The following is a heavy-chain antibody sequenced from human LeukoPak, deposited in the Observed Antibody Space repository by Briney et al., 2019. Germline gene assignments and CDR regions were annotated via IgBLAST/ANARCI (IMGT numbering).Heavy chain of an antibody. CDR1: GFAFSSYG. J-gene: IGHJ6*02. CDR2: IYSGGST. D-gene: IGHD5-18*01. CDR3: ARDCPSMDTHPRKRGGMDV. V-gene: IGHV3-66*01. Sequence: GGSLRLSCAASGFAFSSYGIHWVRQAPGKGLEWVSVIYSGGSTYYADSVKGRFTISRDNSKNTLYLQMNSLRAEDTAVYYCARDCPSMDTHPRKRGGMDVWGQGTTVTVSS.